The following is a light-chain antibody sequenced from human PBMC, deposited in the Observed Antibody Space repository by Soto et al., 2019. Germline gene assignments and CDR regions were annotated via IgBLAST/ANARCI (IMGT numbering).Light chain of an antibody. V-gene: IGLV7-43*01. CDR1: TGAVTSGNY. CDR2: TTN. J-gene: IGLJ3*02. Sequence: QAVVTQEPSLTVSPGGTVTLTCASSTGAVTSGNYPSWFQQKPGQTPRTLIYTTNKKHSWTPARFSGSLLGDKAALTLSGAQPEDEAEYCCLLYYGGAQLVFGGGTKLTVL. CDR3: LLYYGGAQLV.